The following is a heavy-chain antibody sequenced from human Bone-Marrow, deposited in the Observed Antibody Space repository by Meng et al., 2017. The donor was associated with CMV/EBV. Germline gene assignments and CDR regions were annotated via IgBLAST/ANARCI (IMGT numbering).Heavy chain of an antibody. D-gene: IGHD2/OR15-2a*01. J-gene: IGHJ6*02. CDR2: INHSGST. CDR3: ASRRGYYYYGMDV. Sequence: GSLRLSCAVYGGSFSGYYWSWIRQPPGKGLEWIGEINHSGSTNYNPSLKSRVTISVDTSKNQFSLKLSSVTAADTAVYYCASRRGYYYYGMDVWGQGTTVTVPS. CDR1: GGSFSGYY. V-gene: IGHV4-34*01.